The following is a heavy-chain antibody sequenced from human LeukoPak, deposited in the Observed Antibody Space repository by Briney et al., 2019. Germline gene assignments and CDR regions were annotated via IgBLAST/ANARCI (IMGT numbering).Heavy chain of an antibody. J-gene: IGHJ6*03. CDR2: IYYSGST. V-gene: IGHV4-39*07. CDR1: GGSISSSSYY. Sequence: SETLSLTCTVSGGSISSSSYYWGWIRQPPGKGLEWIGSIYYSGSTYYNPSLKSRVTISVDKSKNQFSLKVSSATAADTAVYYCARTGCSSTSCYGYYYYYMDVWGKGTTVTVSS. CDR3: ARTGCSSTSCYGYYYYYMDV. D-gene: IGHD2-2*01.